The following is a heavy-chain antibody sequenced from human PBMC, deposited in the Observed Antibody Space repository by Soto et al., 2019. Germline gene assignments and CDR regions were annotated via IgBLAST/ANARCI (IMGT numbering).Heavy chain of an antibody. CDR2: IYYNGNT. CDR3: VREGPRIAAD. Sequence: SETLSLTCSVSGSSVSSGFHYWSWIRQPPAKGLEWLGYIYYNGNTNYNPSLMGRVTMSLDTTKNQLSLKLSFVTTADTAVYYCVREGPRIAADWGQGILVTVSS. CDR1: GSSVSSGFHY. J-gene: IGHJ4*02. D-gene: IGHD6-25*01. V-gene: IGHV4-61*01.